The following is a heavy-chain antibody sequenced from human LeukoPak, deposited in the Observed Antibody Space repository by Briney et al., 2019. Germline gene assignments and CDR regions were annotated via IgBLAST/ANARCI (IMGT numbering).Heavy chain of an antibody. CDR2: ISNDGSRT. V-gene: IGHV3-23*01. D-gene: IGHD3-22*01. CDR3: ANSYYYDSSPKRVYYFDY. J-gene: IGHJ4*02. Sequence: GGSLRLSCAASGFTFSDNAMSWVRLAPGKGLEWVSAISNDGSRTYYADSVKGRFTISRDNSKNTLYLRMNSLRAEDTAVYYCANSYYYDSSPKRVYYFDYWGQGTLVTVSS. CDR1: GFTFSDNA.